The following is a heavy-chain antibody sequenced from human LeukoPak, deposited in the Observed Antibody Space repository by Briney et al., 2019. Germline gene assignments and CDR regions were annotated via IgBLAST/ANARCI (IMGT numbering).Heavy chain of an antibody. CDR2: ISGSGGST. Sequence: GGSLRLSCTASGFKLSSYAMSWVRQAPGKGLEWVSAISGSGGSTYYADSVKGRFTISRDNSKNTLYLQMNSLRAEDTAVYYCAKDGRYYGSGSYSAFDIWGQGTMVTVSS. D-gene: IGHD3-10*01. CDR3: AKDGRYYGSGSYSAFDI. V-gene: IGHV3-23*01. CDR1: GFKLSSYA. J-gene: IGHJ3*02.